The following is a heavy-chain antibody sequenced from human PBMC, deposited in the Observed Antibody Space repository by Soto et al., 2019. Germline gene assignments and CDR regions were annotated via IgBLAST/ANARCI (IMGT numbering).Heavy chain of an antibody. V-gene: IGHV4-4*07. CDR1: GDSIGNFY. D-gene: IGHD2-8*01. CDR3: ARGMGRYFDL. J-gene: IGHJ2*01. CDR2: LSASGRT. Sequence: LSLTCAISGDSIGNFYWSWIRQPAGKGLESLGRLSASGRTNYSPSLQSRVTMSLDRSKNRFSLRLTSVSAADTAVYFCARGMGRYFDLWGRGTLVTVSS.